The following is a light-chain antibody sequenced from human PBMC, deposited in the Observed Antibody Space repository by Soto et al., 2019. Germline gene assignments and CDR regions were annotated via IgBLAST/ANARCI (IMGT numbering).Light chain of an antibody. CDR3: QQYGSSPWT. J-gene: IGKJ1*01. CDR1: QSVSSSF. CDR2: GAS. Sequence: EIVLTQSPGTLSLSPGERATLSCRASQSVSSSFLAWYQQKPGQAPRLLIYGASSRATGIPDRFSGSGSGTDFTLTISRLEPEDCVVYYCQQYGSSPWTFGQGTKVEFK. V-gene: IGKV3-20*01.